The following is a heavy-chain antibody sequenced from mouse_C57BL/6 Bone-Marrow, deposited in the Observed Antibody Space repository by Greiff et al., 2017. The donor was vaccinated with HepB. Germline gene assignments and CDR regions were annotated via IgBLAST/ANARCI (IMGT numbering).Heavy chain of an antibody. D-gene: IGHD1-1*01. CDR1: GYTFTSYG. V-gene: IGHV1-81*01. CDR2: INPRSGNT. J-gene: IGHJ3*01. Sequence: QVQLQQSGAELARPGASVKLSCKASGYTFTSYGISWVKQRTGQGLEWIGEINPRSGNTYYNEKFKGKATLTADKSSSTAYMELRSLTSEDASVYFCAMGYYGSRAWFAYWGQGTLVTVSA. CDR3: AMGYYGSRAWFAY.